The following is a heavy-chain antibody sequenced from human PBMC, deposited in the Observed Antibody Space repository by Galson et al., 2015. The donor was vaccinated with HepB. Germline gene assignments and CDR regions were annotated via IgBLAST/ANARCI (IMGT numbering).Heavy chain of an antibody. CDR3: ARGAIGGYCSSTRCYIGDY. Sequence: SCKASGGTFSTYAISWVRQAPGQGLEWMGGIIPIFGAPNYAQKFQGRVTITADESTSTAYMELSSLRSEDTALYYCARGAIGGYCSSTRCYIGDYWGQGTLATVSS. V-gene: IGHV1-69*01. CDR2: IIPIFGAP. D-gene: IGHD2-2*02. J-gene: IGHJ4*02. CDR1: GGTFSTYA.